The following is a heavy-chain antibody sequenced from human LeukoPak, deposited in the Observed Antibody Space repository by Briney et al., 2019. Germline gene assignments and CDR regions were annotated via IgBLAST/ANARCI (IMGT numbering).Heavy chain of an antibody. J-gene: IGHJ4*02. Sequence: GGSLRLSCTASGFTFGDYAMSWFRQAPGKGLEWVGFTRSKAYGGTTEYAASVKGRFTISRDDSKSIAYLQMNSLKTEDTAVYYCTRVKGARAPFDYWGQGTLVTVSS. V-gene: IGHV3-49*03. CDR2: TRSKAYGGTT. D-gene: IGHD1-26*01. CDR1: GFTFGDYA. CDR3: TRVKGARAPFDY.